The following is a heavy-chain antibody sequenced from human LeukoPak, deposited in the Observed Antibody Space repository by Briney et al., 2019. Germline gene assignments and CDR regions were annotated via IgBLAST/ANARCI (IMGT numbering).Heavy chain of an antibody. V-gene: IGHV1-8*03. CDR2: MNPNTGNT. Sequence: ASVKVSCKASGYTFTSYDINWVRQATGQGLEWMGWMNPNTGNTGYAQKFQGRVTITRNTSISTVYMELSSLRSEDTAVYYCARGAGVTISYYHYYIDVRGKGTTVTVSS. CDR1: GYTFTSYD. J-gene: IGHJ6*03. D-gene: IGHD3-10*01. CDR3: ARGAGVTISYYHYYIDV.